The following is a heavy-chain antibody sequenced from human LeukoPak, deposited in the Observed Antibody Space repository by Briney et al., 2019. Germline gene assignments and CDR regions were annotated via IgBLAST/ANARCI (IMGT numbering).Heavy chain of an antibody. CDR2: IYYSGST. CDR3: ARDLLLSSVFDP. V-gene: IGHV4-39*07. J-gene: IGHJ5*02. D-gene: IGHD3-10*01. Sequence: SETLSLTCTVSGGSISSSSYYWGWIRQPPGKGLEWIGSIYYSGSTYYNPSLKSRVTISVDTSKNQFSLKLSPVTAADTAVYYCARDLLLSSVFDPWGQGTLVTVSS. CDR1: GGSISSSSYY.